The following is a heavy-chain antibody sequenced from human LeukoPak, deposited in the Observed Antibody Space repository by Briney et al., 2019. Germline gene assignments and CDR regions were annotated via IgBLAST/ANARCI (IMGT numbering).Heavy chain of an antibody. CDR3: ASSSWYVGGVIVIPLYY. Sequence: EASVTVSCKASGGTFSSYAISWVRQAPGQGLEWMGGIIPIFGTANYAQKFQGRVTITADESTSTAYMELSSLRSEDTAVYYCASSSWYVGGVIVIPLYYWGQGTLVTVSS. CDR2: IIPIFGTA. CDR1: GGTFSSYA. V-gene: IGHV1-69*13. J-gene: IGHJ4*02. D-gene: IGHD3-16*02.